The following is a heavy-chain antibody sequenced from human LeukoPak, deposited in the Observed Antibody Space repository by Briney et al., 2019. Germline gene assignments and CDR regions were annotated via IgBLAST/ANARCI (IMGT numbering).Heavy chain of an antibody. Sequence: GKSLRLSCAASGFSFGSYGLSWVRQAPGKGLEWVANIKQDGSEKYYVDSVKGRFTISRDNAKNSLYLQMNSLRAEDTAVYYCARAAFADFSKDYWGQGTLVTVSS. CDR1: GFSFGSYG. CDR2: IKQDGSEK. D-gene: IGHD4-11*01. J-gene: IGHJ4*02. V-gene: IGHV3-7*04. CDR3: ARAAFADFSKDY.